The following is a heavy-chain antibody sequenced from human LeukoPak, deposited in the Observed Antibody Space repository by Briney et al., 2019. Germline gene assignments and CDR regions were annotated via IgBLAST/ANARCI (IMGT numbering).Heavy chain of an antibody. CDR2: ISYDGSNK. CDR3: AKDSIRRYCSGGSCPFGY. Sequence: PGGSLRLSCAASGFTFSSYGMHWVRQAPGKGLEWVAVISYDGSNKYYADSVKGRFTISRDNSKNTLYLQMNSLRAEDTAVYYCAKDSIRRYCSGGSCPFGYWGQGTLVTVSS. J-gene: IGHJ4*02. V-gene: IGHV3-30*18. CDR1: GFTFSSYG. D-gene: IGHD2-15*01.